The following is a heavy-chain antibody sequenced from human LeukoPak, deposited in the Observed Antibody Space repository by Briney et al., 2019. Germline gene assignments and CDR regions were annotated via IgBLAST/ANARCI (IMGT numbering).Heavy chain of an antibody. D-gene: IGHD3-16*01. CDR3: AKEVQFGAYYFDY. Sequence: GGSLRLSCAASGFTFSSYGMHWIRQAPGKGLEWVAVISYDGSSKYYADSVKGRFTISRDNSKNTLYLQMNSLRAEDTAVYYCAKEVQFGAYYFDYWGQGTLVTVSS. CDR2: ISYDGSSK. V-gene: IGHV3-30*18. J-gene: IGHJ4*02. CDR1: GFTFSSYG.